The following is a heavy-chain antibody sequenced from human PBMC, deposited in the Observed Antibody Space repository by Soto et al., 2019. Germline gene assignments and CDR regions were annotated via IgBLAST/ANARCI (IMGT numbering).Heavy chain of an antibody. Sequence: QVQLVQSGAEVKKPGASVKVSCKASGYTFTSYAMHWVRQAPGQRLEWMGWINAGNGNTKYSQKFQGRVTITRDTSASTAYMELSSLRSEDTAVYYCARDPANYGDYAYYYYYMDVWGKGTTVTVSS. J-gene: IGHJ6*03. V-gene: IGHV1-3*01. D-gene: IGHD4-17*01. CDR3: ARDPANYGDYAYYYYYMDV. CDR1: GYTFTSYA. CDR2: INAGNGNT.